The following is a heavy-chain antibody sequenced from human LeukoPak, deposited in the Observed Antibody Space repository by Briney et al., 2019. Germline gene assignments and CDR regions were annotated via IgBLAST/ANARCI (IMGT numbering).Heavy chain of an antibody. V-gene: IGHV1-18*01. CDR1: GYTFTSYA. D-gene: IGHD6-19*01. CDR2: ISLYNAKT. CDR3: ARLGVAGDPSSAEYLQH. Sequence: GASVKVSCKASGYTFTSYAISWVRQAPGQGLDWMGWISLYNAKTNYAQKLQGRVNMTTDTSTSTAYMELMSLRSDDTAVYYCARLGVAGDPSSAEYLQHWGQGTLVTVSS. J-gene: IGHJ1*01.